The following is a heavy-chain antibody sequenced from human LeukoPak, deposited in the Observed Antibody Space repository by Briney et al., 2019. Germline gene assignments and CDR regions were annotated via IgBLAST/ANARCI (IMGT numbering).Heavy chain of an antibody. Sequence: PSETLSLTCTVSGYSISSGYYWGWIRQPPGKGLEWIGSIYHSGSTYYNPSLKSRVTISVDTSKNQFSLKLSSVTAADTAVYYCASSCDDSSGYRPFPFWGQGTLVTVSS. CDR3: ASSCDDSSGYRPFPF. CDR1: GYSISSGYY. CDR2: IYHSGST. J-gene: IGHJ4*02. V-gene: IGHV4-38-2*02. D-gene: IGHD3-22*01.